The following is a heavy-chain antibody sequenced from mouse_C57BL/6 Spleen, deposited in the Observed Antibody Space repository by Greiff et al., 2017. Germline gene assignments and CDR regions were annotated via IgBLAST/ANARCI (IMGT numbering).Heavy chain of an antibody. V-gene: IGHV5-17*01. CDR3: ARGGRSYRYAMDY. CDR2: ISSGSSTI. D-gene: IGHD1-1*01. J-gene: IGHJ4*01. Sequence: DVMLVESGGGLVKPGGSLKLSCAASGFTFSDYGMHWVRQAPEKGLEWVAYISSGSSTIYYADTVKGRFTISRDNAKNTLFLKMTSLRSEDTAMYYCARGGRSYRYAMDYWGQGTSVTVSS. CDR1: GFTFSDYG.